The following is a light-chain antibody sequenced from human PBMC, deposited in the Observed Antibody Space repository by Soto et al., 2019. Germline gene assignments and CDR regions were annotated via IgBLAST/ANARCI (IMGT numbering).Light chain of an antibody. V-gene: IGLV4-60*03. CDR1: SGHRSYI. Sequence: QAVLTQSSSASASLGSSVKLTCTLSSGHRSYIIAWHQQQPGTAPRYLMKLEDSGGYNRGSGVPDRFSGSSSGADRYLTISNLQSEDEADYYCETWDSNTRVFGGGTQLTVL. CDR2: LEDSGGY. CDR3: ETWDSNTRV. J-gene: IGLJ2*01.